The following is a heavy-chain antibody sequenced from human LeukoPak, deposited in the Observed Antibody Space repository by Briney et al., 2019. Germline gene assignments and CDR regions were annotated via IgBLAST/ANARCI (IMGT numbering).Heavy chain of an antibody. CDR1: GFTFSNAW. D-gene: IGHD6-13*01. CDR2: ISSSSSYI. CDR3: ARAAGIAAAVGY. Sequence: GGSLRLSCAASGFTFSNAWMSWVRQAPGKGLEWVSSISSSSSYIYYADSVKGRFTISRDNAKNSLYLQMDSLRAEDTAVYYCARAAGIAAAVGYWGQGTLVTVSS. J-gene: IGHJ4*02. V-gene: IGHV3-21*01.